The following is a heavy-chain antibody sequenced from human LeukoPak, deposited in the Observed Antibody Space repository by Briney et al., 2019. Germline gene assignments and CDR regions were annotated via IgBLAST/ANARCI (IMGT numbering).Heavy chain of an antibody. D-gene: IGHD3-10*01. CDR3: GRVWRYYYYMDV. CDR1: GGSISSYY. Sequence: SETLYLTCTVSGGSISSYYWSWIRQPPGKGLEWIGYIYYSGSTNYNPSLKSRVTISVDTSKNQFSLKLSSVTAADTAVYYCGRVWRYYYYMDVWGKGTTVTISS. J-gene: IGHJ6*03. V-gene: IGHV4-59*01. CDR2: IYYSGST.